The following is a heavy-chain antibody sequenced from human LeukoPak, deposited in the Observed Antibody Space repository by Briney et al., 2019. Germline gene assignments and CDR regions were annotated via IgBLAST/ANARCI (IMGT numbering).Heavy chain of an antibody. CDR1: GGTFSSYA. J-gene: IGHJ4*02. D-gene: IGHD2-8*01. Sequence: ASVKVSCKASGGTFSSYAISWVRQAPGQGLEWMGRIIPILGIANYAQKFQGRVTITADKSTSTAYMELSSLRSEDTAVYYCARVGYCTNGVCRLFDYWGQGTLVTVSS. CDR2: IIPILGIA. CDR3: ARVGYCTNGVCRLFDY. V-gene: IGHV1-69*04.